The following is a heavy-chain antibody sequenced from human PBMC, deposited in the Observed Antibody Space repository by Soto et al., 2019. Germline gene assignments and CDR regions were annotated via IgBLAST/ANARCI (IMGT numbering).Heavy chain of an antibody. CDR3: ARESDSSLSRYYYGMDV. CDR1: GGTFSSYA. V-gene: IGHV1-69*13. CDR2: IIPIFGTA. Sequence: SVKVSCKASGGTFSSYAISWVRQAPGQGLEWMGGIIPIFGTANYAQKFQGRVTITADESTSTAYMELSSLRSEDTAVYYCARESDSSLSRYYYGMDVWGQGTTVTVSS. J-gene: IGHJ6*02. D-gene: IGHD6-6*01.